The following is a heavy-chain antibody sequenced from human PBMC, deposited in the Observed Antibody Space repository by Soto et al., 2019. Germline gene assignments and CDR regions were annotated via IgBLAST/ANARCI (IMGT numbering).Heavy chain of an antibody. V-gene: IGHV3-74*01. J-gene: IGHJ6*02. CDR1: GFTFSVYG. CDR3: ARDHNGMDV. Sequence: GGSLRLSCAASGFTFSVYGIFWVRQVPGKGLEWVSRINADGIGTTYADAVKGRFTISRDNGKNTLYLQMNSLRAEDTAVYYCARDHNGMDVCGQRTTVPVCS. CDR2: INADGIGT.